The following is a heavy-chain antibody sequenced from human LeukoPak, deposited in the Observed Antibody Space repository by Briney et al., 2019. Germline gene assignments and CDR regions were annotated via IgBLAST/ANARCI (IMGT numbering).Heavy chain of an antibody. CDR3: ARVGLQLAWLDP. Sequence: PGGSLRLSCAASGFTFSDYYMSWIRQAPGKGLEWVSYISSSSSYTNYADSVKGRFTISRDNAKNSLYLQMNSLRAEDTAVYYCARVGLQLAWLDPWGQGTLVTVSS. CDR2: ISSSSSYT. J-gene: IGHJ5*02. D-gene: IGHD3/OR15-3a*01. CDR1: GFTFSDYY. V-gene: IGHV3-11*06.